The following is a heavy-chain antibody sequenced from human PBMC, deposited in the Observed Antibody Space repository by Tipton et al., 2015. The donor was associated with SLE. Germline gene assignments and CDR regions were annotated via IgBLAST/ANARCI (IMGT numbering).Heavy chain of an antibody. D-gene: IGHD5-12*01. V-gene: IGHV4-39*07. CDR1: GGSISSSSYY. CDR3: ARGSKGLRWGQNAFDI. Sequence: TLSLTCTVSGGSISSSSYYWSWIRQPPGKGLEWIGEINQSGSTNYNPSLKSRVTISVDTFKNQLSLKVNSVIAADMAVYYCARGSKGLRWGQNAFDIWGQGTMVTVSS. J-gene: IGHJ3*02. CDR2: INQSGST.